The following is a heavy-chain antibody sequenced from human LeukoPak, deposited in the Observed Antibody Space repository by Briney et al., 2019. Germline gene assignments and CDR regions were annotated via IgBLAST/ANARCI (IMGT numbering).Heavy chain of an antibody. CDR3: ARDGVDYDFSTGYPKWNWFDP. D-gene: IGHD3-3*01. Sequence: ASVKVSCKASGYTFTSYYMHWVRQAPGQGLEWMGIINPRGGSTSHAQKFQGRVTMTRDTSTSTVYMELSSLRSEDTAVYYCARDGVDYDFSTGYPKWNWFDPWGQGTLVTVSS. V-gene: IGHV1-46*01. J-gene: IGHJ5*02. CDR1: GYTFTSYY. CDR2: INPRGGST.